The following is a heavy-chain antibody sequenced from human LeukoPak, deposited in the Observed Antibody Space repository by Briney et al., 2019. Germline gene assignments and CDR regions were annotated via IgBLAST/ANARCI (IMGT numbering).Heavy chain of an antibody. V-gene: IGHV3-30*02. Sequence: GGSLRLSCAASGFIFSTYGMHWVRQAPGKGLEWVAFIRNDGSDKYYADSVKGRFTISRDNSKNTLYLQMNGLRAEDTAVYYCAKAGYSSGWYLDYWGQGTLVTVSS. D-gene: IGHD6-19*01. J-gene: IGHJ4*02. CDR3: AKAGYSSGWYLDY. CDR2: IRNDGSDK. CDR1: GFIFSTYG.